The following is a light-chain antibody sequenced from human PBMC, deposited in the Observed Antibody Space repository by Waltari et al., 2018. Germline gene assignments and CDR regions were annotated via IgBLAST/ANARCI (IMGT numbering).Light chain of an antibody. CDR1: SRDVGNYNL. CDR2: EVT. Sequence: QSGLTQPASVSGSPGQSITVSCTGTSRDVGNYNLGSWYQQYPGKAPKLMVYEVTKRTSGVSDRFSGSKSGNTASLTISGLQSEDEADYYCCSYAGLGIYVFGTGTKVTVL. J-gene: IGLJ1*01. V-gene: IGLV2-23*02. CDR3: CSYAGLGIYV.